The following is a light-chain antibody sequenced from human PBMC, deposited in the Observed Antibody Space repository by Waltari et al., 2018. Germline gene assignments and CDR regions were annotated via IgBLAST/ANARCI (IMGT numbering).Light chain of an antibody. CDR1: NIGRRT. CDR2: DDT. Sequence: SYVLTQPPSVSVAPGQTARIPCGGNNIGRRTVHWYQQRPGQAPVLVVYDDTDRPSGMPERFSGSNSGDTATLTISRVEAGEEADYYCHVWDSSSDPVVFGGGTKLTVL. CDR3: HVWDSSSDPVV. J-gene: IGLJ2*01. V-gene: IGLV3-21*02.